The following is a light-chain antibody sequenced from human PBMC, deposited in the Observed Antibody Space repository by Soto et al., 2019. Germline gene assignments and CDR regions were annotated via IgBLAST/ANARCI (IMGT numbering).Light chain of an antibody. V-gene: IGKV1-39*01. Sequence: DVQMTQSPSSLSASVGDRATITCRASQSIPTHLNWYQQKPGKAPNLLIYDASTLHSGVPSRFSGGGSGTDFTLTISSLQPEDFATYYCQQVNVYPSTFGGGTKV. CDR3: QQVNVYPST. CDR2: DAS. CDR1: QSIPTH. J-gene: IGKJ4*01.